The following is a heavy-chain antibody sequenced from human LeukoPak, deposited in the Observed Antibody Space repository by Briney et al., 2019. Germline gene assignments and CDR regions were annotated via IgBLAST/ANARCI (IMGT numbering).Heavy chain of an antibody. CDR2: IYYSGST. V-gene: IGHV4-39*07. J-gene: IGHJ4*02. CDR1: GFTFTTYE. CDR3: ARLIAAAGDFDY. D-gene: IGHD6-13*01. Sequence: SGGSLRLSCAASGFTFTTYEMNWVRQPPGKGLEWIGSIYYSGSTYYNPSLKSRVTISVDTSKNQFSLKLSSMTAADTAVYYCARLIAAAGDFDYWGQGTLVTVSS.